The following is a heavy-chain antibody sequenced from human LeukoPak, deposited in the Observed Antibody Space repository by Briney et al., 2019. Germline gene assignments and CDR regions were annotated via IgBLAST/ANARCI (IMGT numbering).Heavy chain of an antibody. CDR1: GYTFTDYY. CDR2: VDPEDGET. V-gene: IGHV1-69-2*01. CDR3: ATVPLITIFGVVTPDY. J-gene: IGHJ4*02. D-gene: IGHD3-3*01. Sequence: ASVKVSCKVSGYTFTDYYMHWVQQAPGKGLEWMGLVDPEDGETIYAEKFQDRVTITADTSTDTAYMELSSLRSEDTAVYYCATVPLITIFGVVTPDYWGQGTLVTVSS.